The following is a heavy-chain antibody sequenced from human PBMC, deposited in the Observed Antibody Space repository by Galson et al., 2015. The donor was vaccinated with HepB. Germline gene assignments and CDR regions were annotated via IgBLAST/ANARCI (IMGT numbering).Heavy chain of an antibody. CDR2: IKSKANGGTT. Sequence: SLRLSCAVSGFTFSKAWMSWVRQAPGKGLEWVGRIKSKANGGTTDYAPPVKGRFTISRDDSKNTLHLQMNSLRTEDTAVYYCATEPLDYWGQGTLVTVSS. CDR3: ATEPLDY. V-gene: IGHV3-15*01. J-gene: IGHJ4*02. CDR1: GFTFSKAW.